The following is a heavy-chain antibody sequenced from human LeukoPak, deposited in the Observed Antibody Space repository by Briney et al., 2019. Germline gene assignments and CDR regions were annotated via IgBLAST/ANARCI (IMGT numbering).Heavy chain of an antibody. V-gene: IGHV4-31*03. Sequence: PSQTLPLTCTVSGGSISSGGSYWSWIRQHPGKGLEWIGYISYSGSTYYNPSLKSRVTISVDTSKNQFSLKLSSVTAADTAVYYCARVSCSSTSCKRYYYYGMDVWGKGTTVTVSS. J-gene: IGHJ6*04. CDR3: ARVSCSSTSCKRYYYYGMDV. D-gene: IGHD2-2*01. CDR1: GGSISSGGSY. CDR2: ISYSGST.